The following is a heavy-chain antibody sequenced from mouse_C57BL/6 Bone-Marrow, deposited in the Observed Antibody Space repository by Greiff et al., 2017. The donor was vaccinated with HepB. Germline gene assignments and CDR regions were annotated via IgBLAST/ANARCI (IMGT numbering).Heavy chain of an antibody. CDR2: IYPRSGNT. CDR1: GYTFTSYG. Sequence: ESGAELARPGASVKLSCKASGYTFTSYGISWVKQRTGQGLEWIGEIYPRSGNTYYNEKFKGKATLTADKSSSTAYMELRSLTSEDSAVYFCARSRGLGLYFDYWGQGTTLTVSS. CDR3: ARSRGLGLYFDY. D-gene: IGHD4-1*01. V-gene: IGHV1-81*01. J-gene: IGHJ2*01.